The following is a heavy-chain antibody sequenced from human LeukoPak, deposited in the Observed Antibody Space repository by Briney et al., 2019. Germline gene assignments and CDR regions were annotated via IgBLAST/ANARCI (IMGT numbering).Heavy chain of an antibody. CDR2: IYPSDSHI. J-gene: IGHJ5*02. D-gene: IGHD5-18*01. V-gene: IGHV5-51*01. Sequence: GESLKISCKGSGYSFTNYWIGWVRQMPGKGLEWMGIIYPSDSHIRYSPSFQDQVTISADKSINTAYLQWSSLKASDTAMYYCARGPYSYASSATLGSYNWFDPWGQGTLVTVSS. CDR3: ARGPYSYASSATLGSYNWFDP. CDR1: GYSFTNYW.